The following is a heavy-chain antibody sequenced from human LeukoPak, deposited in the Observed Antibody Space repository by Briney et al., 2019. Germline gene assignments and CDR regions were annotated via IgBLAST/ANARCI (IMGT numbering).Heavy chain of an antibody. CDR2: IYSDGST. V-gene: IGHV3-53*01. CDR3: ARVSAAGTEYFDY. CDR1: GFTFSSYA. Sequence: GGSLRLSCAASGFTFSSYAVHWVRQAPGKGLQWVSLIYSDGSTFYADSVRGRFTISRDNFKNTLYLQMDGLRAEDTAVYYCARVSAAGTEYFDYWGQGTLVTVSS. J-gene: IGHJ4*02. D-gene: IGHD6-13*01.